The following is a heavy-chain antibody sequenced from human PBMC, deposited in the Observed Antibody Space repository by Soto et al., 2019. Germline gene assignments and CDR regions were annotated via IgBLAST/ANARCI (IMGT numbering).Heavy chain of an antibody. CDR1: GFTISYYW. V-gene: IGHV3-7*04. J-gene: IGHJ4*02. CDR3: ARVMWASRRNDPDY. CDR2: IRQDGIDK. Sequence: DVQLVESGGGLVQPGGSLRLSCAASGFTISYYWMSWVRQPPGKGLEWVANIRQDGIDKNYVDSVKGRFTISRDNAQNSLKLQMDDLRVEDTAVYYCARVMWASRRNDPDYWGQGTLVTVSS. D-gene: IGHD1-26*01.